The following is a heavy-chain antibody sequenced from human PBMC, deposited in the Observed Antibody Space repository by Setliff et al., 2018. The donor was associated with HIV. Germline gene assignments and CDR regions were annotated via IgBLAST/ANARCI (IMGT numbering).Heavy chain of an antibody. J-gene: IGHJ4*02. V-gene: IGHV1-46*01. CDR3: AREYDVLLWIGSQYGRGNLDS. D-gene: IGHD3-10*01. CDR1: GYILTSHY. CDR2: INPSVGST. Sequence: ASVKVSCKASGYILTSHYMHWVRQAPGQGLEWLGIINPSVGSTSYAQKFQGRVTMTRDTSTSTVYMELSSLRSEDTAVYYCAREYDVLLWIGSQYGRGNLDSWGQGTPVTVSS.